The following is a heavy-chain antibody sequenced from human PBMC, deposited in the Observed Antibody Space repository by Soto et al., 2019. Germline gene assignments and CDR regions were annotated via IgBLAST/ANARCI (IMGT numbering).Heavy chain of an antibody. D-gene: IGHD3-3*01. J-gene: IGHJ4*02. CDR1: GFTFSSYS. CDR2: ISSSSSTI. CDR3: ARGIRFWSGYSAYYFDY. V-gene: IGHV3-48*01. Sequence: PGGSLRLSCAASGFTFSSYSMNWVRQAPGKGLEWVSYISSSSSTIYYADSVKGRFTISRGNAKNSLYLQMNSLRSEDTAVYYCARGIRFWSGYSAYYFDYWGQGTLVTVSS.